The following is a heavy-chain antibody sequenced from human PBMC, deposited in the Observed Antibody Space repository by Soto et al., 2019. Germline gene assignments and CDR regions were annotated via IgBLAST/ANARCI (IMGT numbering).Heavy chain of an antibody. J-gene: IGHJ4*02. Sequence: EVQLLESGGGLVQPGGSLRLSCVASGFTFRNFAMSWVRQAPGKGLAWVSAIGGGGGSTYYADSVKGRFTISRDNYKNTLYLQMSSLRAEDTAVYYCAKTAEAVAGTVFGYWGQGTLVTVSS. D-gene: IGHD6-19*01. V-gene: IGHV3-23*01. CDR1: GFTFRNFA. CDR3: AKTAEAVAGTVFGY. CDR2: IGGGGGST.